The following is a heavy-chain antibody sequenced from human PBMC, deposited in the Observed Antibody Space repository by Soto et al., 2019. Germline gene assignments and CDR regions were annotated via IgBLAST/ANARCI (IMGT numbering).Heavy chain of an antibody. Sequence: PGELLRLSSAASGFTFSSYAMNWVRQSPGKVLEWLSAIESTRDRILHANSVKGRFTVSRDASKSTLYPQMNTLRVDDTAIYFCARHKFDPFNCGSDCYVVDSWGQGTPVTVSS. V-gene: IGHV3-23*01. CDR1: GFTFSSYA. CDR3: ARHKFDPFNCGSDCYVVDS. D-gene: IGHD2-21*02. CDR2: IESTRDRI. J-gene: IGHJ4*02.